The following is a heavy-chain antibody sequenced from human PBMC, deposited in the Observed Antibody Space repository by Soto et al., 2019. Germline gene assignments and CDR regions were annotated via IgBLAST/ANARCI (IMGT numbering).Heavy chain of an antibody. V-gene: IGHV3-21*01. J-gene: IGHJ3*01. CDR1: GFTFSSYS. CDR3: ARSPVGDAFNV. CDR2: ISSGSVYI. Sequence: EVQLVESGGGLVKPGGSLRLSCAASGFTFSSYSMNWVRQAPGKGLEWVSSISSGSVYIFYADSVKGRFTISRDNAKNSLFLQMNSLTAEDTAVYYCARSPVGDAFNVWGQGTVVTVSS.